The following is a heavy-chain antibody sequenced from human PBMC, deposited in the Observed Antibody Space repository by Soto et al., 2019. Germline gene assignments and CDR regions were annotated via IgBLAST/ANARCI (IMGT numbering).Heavy chain of an antibody. CDR1: GYTFTSYA. D-gene: IGHD6-6*01. J-gene: IGHJ6*02. CDR3: ARVLEGDSSSWLGNYYYYGMDV. V-gene: IGHV1-3*01. Sequence: ASVKVSCKASGYTFTSYAMHWVRQAPGQRLEWMGWINAGNGNTKYSQKFQGRVTITRDTSASTAYMELSSLRSEDTAVYYCARVLEGDSSSWLGNYYYYGMDVWGQGTTVTVSS. CDR2: INAGNGNT.